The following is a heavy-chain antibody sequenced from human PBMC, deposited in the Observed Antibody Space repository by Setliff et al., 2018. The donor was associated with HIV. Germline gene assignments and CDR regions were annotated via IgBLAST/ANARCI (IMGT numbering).Heavy chain of an antibody. J-gene: IGHJ6*03. Sequence: ASVKVSCKASGYTFTNFGITWVRQAPGQGLEWMGWISPYNGNTNYAPELHGRVTMTTDTSTSTASLELRSLRSDDTAVYYCARDYDILTGYTDYYYMDVWGKGTTVTVSS. D-gene: IGHD3-9*01. CDR1: GYTFTNFG. V-gene: IGHV1-18*01. CDR2: ISPYNGNT. CDR3: ARDYDILTGYTDYYYMDV.